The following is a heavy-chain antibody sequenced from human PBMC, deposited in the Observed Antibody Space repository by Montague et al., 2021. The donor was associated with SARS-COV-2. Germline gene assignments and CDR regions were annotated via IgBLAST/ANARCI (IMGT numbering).Heavy chain of an antibody. CDR3: GRGVSYYDFWSGYDYGMDV. D-gene: IGHD3-3*01. CDR1: GGSISSYY. V-gene: IGHV4-59*01. J-gene: IGHJ6*02. CDR2: IYYSGST. Sequence: SETLSLTCTVSGGSISSYYWSWIRQPPGKGLEWIGYIYYSGSTNYNPSLKSRVTISVDTSKNQFSLKLSSVTAADTAVYYCGRGVSYYDFWSGYDYGMDVWGQGTTVTVSS.